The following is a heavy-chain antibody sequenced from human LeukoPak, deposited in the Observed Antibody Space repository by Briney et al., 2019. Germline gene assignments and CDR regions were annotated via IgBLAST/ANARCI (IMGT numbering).Heavy chain of an antibody. CDR3: ARGSEWLVLSPFYFDY. Sequence: GSLRLSCAASGFTFSSYSMNWVRQPPGKGLEWIGEINHSGSTNYNPSLKSRVTISVDTSKNQFSLKLSSVTAADTAVYYCARGSEWLVLSPFYFDYWGQGTLVTVSS. V-gene: IGHV4-34*01. CDR1: GFTFSSYS. CDR2: INHSGST. D-gene: IGHD6-19*01. J-gene: IGHJ4*02.